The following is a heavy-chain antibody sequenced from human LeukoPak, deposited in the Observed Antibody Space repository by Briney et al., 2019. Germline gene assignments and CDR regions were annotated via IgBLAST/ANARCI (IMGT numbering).Heavy chain of an antibody. CDR2: INWDGGST. V-gene: IGHV3-20*04. CDR1: GFTFDDYG. D-gene: IGHD3-10*01. Sequence: GGSLRLSCAASGFTFDDYGMSWVRQAPGKGLEWVSGINWDGGSTGYADSVKGRFTISRDNSKNTLYLQMNSLRAEDTAVYYCAKEDRGAFDYWGQGTLVTVSS. J-gene: IGHJ4*02. CDR3: AKEDRGAFDY.